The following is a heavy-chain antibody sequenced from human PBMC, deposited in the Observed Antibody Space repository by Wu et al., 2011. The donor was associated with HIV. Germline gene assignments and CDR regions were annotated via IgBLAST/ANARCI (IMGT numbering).Heavy chain of an antibody. Sequence: KFQGRVTITTDESTATVYMELNNLRSEDTAVYYCARDRFYGSGSYLYWGQGTLVTVSS. J-gene: IGHJ4*02. D-gene: IGHD3-10*01. V-gene: IGHV1-69*05. CDR3: ARDRFYGSGSYLY.